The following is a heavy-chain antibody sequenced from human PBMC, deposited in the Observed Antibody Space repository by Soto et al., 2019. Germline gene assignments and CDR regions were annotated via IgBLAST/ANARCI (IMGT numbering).Heavy chain of an antibody. CDR3: AGFGAASSRYCDFDD. CDR2: NYYSGST. V-gene: IGHV4-39*01. Sequence: SLTMPLPSPVPGLSVSTSVYYWGWAGQPPGKGLDWIGDNYYSGSTDYNPSHRSRVTLSVDTSKNQFSLRLNAVTAADTAVYFCAGFGAASSRYCDFDDWGQGTPVTVSS. CDR1: GLSVSTSVYY. D-gene: IGHD3-16*01. J-gene: IGHJ5*02.